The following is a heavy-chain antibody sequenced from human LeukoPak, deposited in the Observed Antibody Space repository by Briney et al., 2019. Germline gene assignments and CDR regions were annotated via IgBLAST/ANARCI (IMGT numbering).Heavy chain of an antibody. CDR3: ARLDRFGTSYYYMDV. Sequence: SETLSLTCTVSGASISSYYWSWIRQPPGKGLEWIGYIYTSGSTNYNPSLKSRVTISVDTSKNQFSLKVSSVTAADTAVYYCARLDRFGTSYYYMDVWGKGTTVTVSS. CDR1: GASISSYY. J-gene: IGHJ6*03. CDR2: IYTSGST. V-gene: IGHV4-4*09. D-gene: IGHD3-10*01.